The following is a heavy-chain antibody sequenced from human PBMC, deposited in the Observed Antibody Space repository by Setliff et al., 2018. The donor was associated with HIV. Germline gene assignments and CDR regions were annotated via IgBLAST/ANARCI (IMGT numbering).Heavy chain of an antibody. CDR3: TRDFMTGSAY. V-gene: IGHV3-49*04. CDR2: IRSKVYGGTT. Sequence: GGSLRLSCTGSGFTFGDYAMTWVRQAPGKGLEWVGSIRSKVYGGTTEYAASVKGRFTISRDDSKSVAYLQVNSLRTDDTAVYYCTRDFMTGSAYWGQGTLVTVSS. CDR1: GFTFGDYA. D-gene: IGHD3-9*01. J-gene: IGHJ4*02.